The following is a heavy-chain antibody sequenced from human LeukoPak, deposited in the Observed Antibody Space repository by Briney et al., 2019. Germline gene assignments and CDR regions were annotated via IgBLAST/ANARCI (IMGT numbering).Heavy chain of an antibody. D-gene: IGHD2-15*01. CDR3: ARVVTLGYCSGGSCYRDDAFDI. J-gene: IGHJ3*02. V-gene: IGHV3-30*03. CDR2: ISYDGSNK. Sequence: PGRSLRLSCAASGFTFSSYGMHWVRQAPGKGLGWVTVISYDGSNKYYADSVKGRFTISRDNSKNTLYLQMNSLRAEDTAVYYCARVVTLGYCSGGSCYRDDAFDIWGQGTMVTVSS. CDR1: GFTFSSYG.